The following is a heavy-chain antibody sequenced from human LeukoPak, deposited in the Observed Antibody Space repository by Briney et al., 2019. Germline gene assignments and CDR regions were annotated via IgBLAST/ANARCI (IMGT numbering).Heavy chain of an antibody. D-gene: IGHD6-25*01. V-gene: IGHV4-59*08. Sequence: PSETLSLTCTVSGGSISSYYWSWIRQPPGKGLECIGYIYNSGSTNYNPSLRSRVSISVDASKNQFSLKLSSVTAADTAVYYCARSAIDAFDIWGQGTMVTVSS. CDR1: GGSISSYY. CDR2: IYNSGST. CDR3: ARSAIDAFDI. J-gene: IGHJ3*02.